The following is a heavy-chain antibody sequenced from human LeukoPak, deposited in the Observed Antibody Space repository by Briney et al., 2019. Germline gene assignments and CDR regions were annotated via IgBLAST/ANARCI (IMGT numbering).Heavy chain of an antibody. CDR3: ARVGRYCSSTSCYIAY. V-gene: IGHV1-2*02. D-gene: IGHD2-2*02. CDR1: GYTFTGYY. J-gene: IGHJ4*02. Sequence: ASVKVSCKASGYTFTGYYMHWVRQAPGQGLEWMGWINPNSGGTNYAQKFQGRVTMTRDTSISTAYMELSRLRSDDTAVYYCARVGRYCSSTSCYIAYWGQGTLVSVSS. CDR2: INPNSGGT.